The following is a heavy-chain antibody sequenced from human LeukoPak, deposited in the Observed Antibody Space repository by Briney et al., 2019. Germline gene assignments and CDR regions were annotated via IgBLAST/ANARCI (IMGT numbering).Heavy chain of an antibody. CDR1: GFTFSSFY. CDR3: ARDRGNYYDSSEPDLLLVY. CDR2: ISTTGSYI. V-gene: IGHV3-21*01. D-gene: IGHD3-22*01. Sequence: GGSLRLSCAASGFTFSSFYMNWVRQAPGKGLAWVSSISTTGSYIYYADSLKGRFTISRDNAKNSLYLQMDSLRAEDTAVYYCARDRGNYYDSSEPDLLLVYWGQGTLVTVSS. J-gene: IGHJ4*02.